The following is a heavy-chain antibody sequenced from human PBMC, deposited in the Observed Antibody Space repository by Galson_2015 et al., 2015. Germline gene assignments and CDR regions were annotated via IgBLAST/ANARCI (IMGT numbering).Heavy chain of an antibody. Sequence: SVKVSCKASGYTFTSYGISWVRQAPGQGLEWMGWISAYNGNTNYAQKLQGRVTMTTDTSTSTAYMELRSLRSDDTAVYYCARERGVMVQGVIIGYYFDYWGQGTLVTVSS. J-gene: IGHJ4*02. V-gene: IGHV1-18*01. CDR1: GYTFTSYG. D-gene: IGHD3-10*01. CDR2: ISAYNGNT. CDR3: ARERGVMVQGVIIGYYFDY.